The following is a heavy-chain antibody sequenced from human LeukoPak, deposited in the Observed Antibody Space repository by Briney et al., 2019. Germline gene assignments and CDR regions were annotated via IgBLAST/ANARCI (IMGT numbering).Heavy chain of an antibody. Sequence: KTSETLSLTCTVSGGSISSYYWSWIRQPPGKGLEWIGYIYYSGSTNYNPSLKSRVTISVDTSKNQFSLKLSSVTAADTAVYYCARGILTGYSYYFDYWGQGTLVTASS. CDR2: IYYSGST. CDR1: GGSISSYY. J-gene: IGHJ4*02. V-gene: IGHV4-59*01. D-gene: IGHD3-9*01. CDR3: ARGILTGYSYYFDY.